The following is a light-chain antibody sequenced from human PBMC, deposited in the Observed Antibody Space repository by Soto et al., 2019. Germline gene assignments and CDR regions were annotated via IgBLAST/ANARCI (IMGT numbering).Light chain of an antibody. J-gene: IGLJ2*01. CDR1: SSDVGSYNL. Sequence: QSALTQPASVSGSLGQSITISCTGTSSDVGSYNLVSWYQQHPGKAPKLMIYEGSQRPSGVSNRFSGSKSGNTASLTISGLQAEDEADYYCCSYAGSSTVVFGGGTKLTVL. CDR2: EGS. V-gene: IGLV2-23*01. CDR3: CSYAGSSTVV.